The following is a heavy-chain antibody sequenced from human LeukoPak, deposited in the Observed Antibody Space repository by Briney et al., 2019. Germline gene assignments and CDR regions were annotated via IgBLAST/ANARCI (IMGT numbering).Heavy chain of an antibody. D-gene: IGHD2-15*01. CDR2: ISYDGSNK. J-gene: IGHJ4*02. CDR1: GFTFSSYA. CDR3: ARERFDSGGIYRFPFDY. Sequence: PGGSLRLSCAASGFTFSSYAMRWVRQAPGKGLEWVAVISYDGSNKYYVDSVKGRFTISRDNSKNTLYLQMNSLRAEDTAVYYCARERFDSGGIYRFPFDYWGQGTLVTVSS. V-gene: IGHV3-30-3*01.